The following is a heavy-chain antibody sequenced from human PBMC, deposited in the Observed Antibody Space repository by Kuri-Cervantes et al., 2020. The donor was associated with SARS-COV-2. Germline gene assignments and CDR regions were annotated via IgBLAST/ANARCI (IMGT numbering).Heavy chain of an antibody. J-gene: IGHJ4*02. V-gene: IGHV3-23*01. D-gene: IGHD6-25*01. Sequence: GESLKISCAASGFTFSNHAMHWVRQAPGKGLEWVSGISITGGTTFYPDSVRGRFTISRDNSKNTLYLQMNSLRAEDTAVYYCARDRQRDFDYWGQGTLVTVSS. CDR1: GFTFSNHA. CDR2: ISITGGTT. CDR3: ARDRQRDFDY.